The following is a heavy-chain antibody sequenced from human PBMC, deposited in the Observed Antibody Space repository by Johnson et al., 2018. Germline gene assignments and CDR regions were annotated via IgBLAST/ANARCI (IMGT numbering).Heavy chain of an antibody. CDR2: ISSSSRYI. D-gene: IGHD1-26*01. J-gene: IGHJ6*02. Sequence: EVQLVQSGGGLVKPGGSLRLSCAASGFTFSSYSMNWVRQAPGKGLEWVSYISSSSRYIYYADSVKGRFTISRDNAKNSLYLQMNSLRAEDTAVYYCARDIVGAISYYYGMDVWGQGTTVTVSS. V-gene: IGHV3-21*01. CDR3: ARDIVGAISYYYGMDV. CDR1: GFTFSSYS.